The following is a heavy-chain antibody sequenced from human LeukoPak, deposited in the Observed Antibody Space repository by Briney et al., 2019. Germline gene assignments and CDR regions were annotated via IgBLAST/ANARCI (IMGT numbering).Heavy chain of an antibody. CDR2: MDPNSGNT. CDR3: ARRAVGNSYYHSMDV. Sequence: ASVKVSCKASGYTFISYDINWVRQVTGQGLEWMGWMDPNSGNTGYAQKFQGRVTITRNTSISTAFMELSSLRSEDTAVYYCARRAVGNSYYHSMDVWGKGTTVTVSS. V-gene: IGHV1-8*03. J-gene: IGHJ6*03. D-gene: IGHD6-19*01. CDR1: GYTFISYD.